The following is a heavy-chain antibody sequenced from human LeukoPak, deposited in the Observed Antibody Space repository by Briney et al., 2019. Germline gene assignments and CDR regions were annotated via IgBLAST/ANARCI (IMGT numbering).Heavy chain of an antibody. CDR1: GGTFNSYA. CDR2: IIPIFGTT. CDR3: ARAIRGSKIASRYYFYYMDV. V-gene: IGHV1-69*06. Sequence: ASAKVSCKASGGTFNSYAISWVRQAPGQGLEWMGGIIPIFGTTNYAQKFQGRVTITADKSTSTAYMELSSLRSDDTAVYYCARAIRGSKIASRYYFYYMDVWGKGTTVTVSS. D-gene: IGHD3-10*01. J-gene: IGHJ6*03.